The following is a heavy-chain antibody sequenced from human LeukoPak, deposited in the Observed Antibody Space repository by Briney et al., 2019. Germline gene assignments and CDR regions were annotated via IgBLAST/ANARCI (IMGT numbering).Heavy chain of an antibody. CDR1: GFTFSSYS. J-gene: IGHJ6*03. CDR2: ISYDGSNK. V-gene: IGHV3-30*03. Sequence: PGGSLRLSCAASGFTFSSYSMNWVRQAPGKGLEWVAAISYDGSNKYYADSVKGRFTISRDNSRNTLYLQMNSLRAEDTAIYFCARVPPPFTMYYMDVWGKGTPVIVSS. D-gene: IGHD5-24*01. CDR3: ARVPPPFTMYYMDV.